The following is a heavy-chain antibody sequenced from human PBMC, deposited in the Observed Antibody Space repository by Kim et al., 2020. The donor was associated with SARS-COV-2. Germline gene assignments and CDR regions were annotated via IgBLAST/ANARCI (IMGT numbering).Heavy chain of an antibody. CDR3: ARDGYSAVDL. D-gene: IGHD6-13*01. J-gene: IGHJ5*02. CDR2: GGT. V-gene: IGHV4-59*01. Sequence: GGTNYHPSLKSRITISVDTSKNQFSLKLSSMTAADTAVYYCARDGYSAVDLWGQGTLVTVSS.